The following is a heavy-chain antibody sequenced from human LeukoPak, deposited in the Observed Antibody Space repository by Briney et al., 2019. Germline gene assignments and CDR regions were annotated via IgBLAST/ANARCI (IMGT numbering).Heavy chain of an antibody. Sequence: GGSLRLSCATSGFTFDDYDMSWVRQAPGKGLEWVSGINWNGGSTGYADSVKGRFTTSRDNAKNSLYLQMNSLRAEDTALYYCARAQAAINAFDIWGQGTMVTVSS. J-gene: IGHJ3*02. V-gene: IGHV3-20*04. CDR3: ARAQAAINAFDI. CDR1: GFTFDDYD. D-gene: IGHD6-13*01. CDR2: INWNGGST.